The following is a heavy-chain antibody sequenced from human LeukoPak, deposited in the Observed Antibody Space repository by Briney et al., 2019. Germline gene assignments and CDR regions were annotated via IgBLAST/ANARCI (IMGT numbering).Heavy chain of an antibody. Sequence: PSETLSLTCTVSGGSISSGDYYWSWIRQPPGKGLEWIGYIYYSGSTNYNPSLKSRVTISVDTSKNQFSLKLSSVTAADTAVYYCASSYGSGSYYLNYYYYMDVWGKGTTVTVSS. V-gene: IGHV4-61*08. D-gene: IGHD3-10*01. CDR3: ASSYGSGSYYLNYYYYMDV. CDR1: GGSISSGDYY. CDR2: IYYSGST. J-gene: IGHJ6*03.